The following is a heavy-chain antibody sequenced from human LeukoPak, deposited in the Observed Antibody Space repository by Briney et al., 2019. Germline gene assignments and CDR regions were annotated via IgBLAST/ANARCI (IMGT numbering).Heavy chain of an antibody. CDR3: ARPTSTDAFDI. V-gene: IGHV3-21*01. CDR1: GFTFSSYS. J-gene: IGHJ3*02. CDR2: ISSSSSYI. Sequence: GGSPRLSCAASGFTFSSYSMNWVRQAPGKGLEWVSSISSSSSYIYYADSVKGRFTISRDNAKNSLYLQMNSLRAEDTAVYYCARPTSTDAFDIWGQGTMVTVSS.